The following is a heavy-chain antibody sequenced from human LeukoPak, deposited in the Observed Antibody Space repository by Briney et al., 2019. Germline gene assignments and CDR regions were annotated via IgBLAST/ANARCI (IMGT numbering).Heavy chain of an antibody. Sequence: ASVKVSCKASGYTFTSYYMHWVRQAPGQGLEWMGIINPSGGSTSYAQKFQGRVTMTRDTSTSTVYMELSRLRSDDTAVYYCARDRGIKNFDYWGQGTLVTVSS. CDR1: GYTFTSYY. D-gene: IGHD3-10*01. J-gene: IGHJ4*02. CDR2: INPSGGST. V-gene: IGHV1-46*01. CDR3: ARDRGIKNFDY.